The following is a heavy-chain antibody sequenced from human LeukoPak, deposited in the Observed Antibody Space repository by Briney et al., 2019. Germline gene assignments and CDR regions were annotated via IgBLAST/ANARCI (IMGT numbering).Heavy chain of an antibody. CDR1: GFTFSSYS. D-gene: IGHD3-10*01. J-gene: IGHJ6*04. Sequence: GGSLRLSCAASGFTFSSYSMNWVRQAPGKGLEWVSSISSSSSYIYYADSVQGRFTISRDNAKNSLYLQMNSLRAEDTAVYYCARSRITMVRGTPSHYYYYYGMDVWGKGTTVTVSS. V-gene: IGHV3-21*01. CDR3: ARSRITMVRGTPSHYYYYYGMDV. CDR2: ISSSSSYI.